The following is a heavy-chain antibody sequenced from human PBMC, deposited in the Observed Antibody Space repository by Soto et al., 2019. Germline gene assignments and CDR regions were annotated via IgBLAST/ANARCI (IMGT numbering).Heavy chain of an antibody. CDR2: IYYSGST. V-gene: IGHV4-31*03. J-gene: IGHJ4*02. D-gene: IGHD3-9*01. Sequence: SETLSLTCTVSGGSISSGGYYWSWVRQHPGKGLEWIGYIYYSGSTYYNPSLKRRVTISVDTSKNQFSLKLSSVTAADTAVYYCARANYDISTGYHPFDYWGQGTLVTVSS. CDR3: ARANYDISTGYHPFDY. CDR1: GGSISSGGYY.